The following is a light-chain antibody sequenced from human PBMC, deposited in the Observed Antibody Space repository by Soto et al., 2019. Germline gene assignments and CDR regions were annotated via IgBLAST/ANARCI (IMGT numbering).Light chain of an antibody. J-gene: IGKJ5*01. CDR2: DAT. CDR3: QQRKYWPPIT. Sequence: ETVLTQSPATLSLFPGERATLSCRASQNVDIYLAWYQQKPGQAPRLLLYDATNRATGIPARFSGSGSGTDFTLTISSLEPEDVAVYYCQQRKYWPPITFGQGTRLETK. V-gene: IGKV3-11*01. CDR1: QNVDIY.